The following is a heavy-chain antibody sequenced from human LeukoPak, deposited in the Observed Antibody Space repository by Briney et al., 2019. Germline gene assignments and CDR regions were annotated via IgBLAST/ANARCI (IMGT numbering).Heavy chain of an antibody. J-gene: IGHJ4*02. Sequence: SETLSLTCTVSGGSISSSSYYWVWIRQPPGKGLEWIGGIYYSGSTYYNPSLKSRVIISVDTSKNQFSLKLSSVTAADTAVYYCLLQQLVAFDYWGQGTLVTVSS. CDR2: IYYSGST. D-gene: IGHD6-13*01. V-gene: IGHV4-39*01. CDR3: LLQQLVAFDY. CDR1: GGSISSSSYY.